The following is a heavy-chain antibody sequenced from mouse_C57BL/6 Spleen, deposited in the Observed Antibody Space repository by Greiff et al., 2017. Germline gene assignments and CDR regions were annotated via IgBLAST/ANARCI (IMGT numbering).Heavy chain of an antibody. CDR2: IDPSDSYT. CDR3: ARRVYFDY. CDR1: GYTFTSYW. J-gene: IGHJ2*01. Sequence: QVQLQQSGAELVKPGASVKLSCKASGYTFTSYWMQWVKQRPGQGLEWIGEIDPSDSYTNYNQKFKGKATLNVDTSSSTAYMQLSSLTSEDSAVYYCARRVYFDYWGQGTTLTLSS. V-gene: IGHV1-50*01.